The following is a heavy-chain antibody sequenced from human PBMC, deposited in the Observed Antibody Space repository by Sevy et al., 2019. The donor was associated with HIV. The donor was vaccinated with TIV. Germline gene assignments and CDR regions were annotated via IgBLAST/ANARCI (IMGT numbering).Heavy chain of an antibody. CDR2: IKQDGSEK. CDR1: GFTFSSYW. CDR3: VRDSLVVVGAPQLAYYYYMDV. J-gene: IGHJ6*03. D-gene: IGHD2-15*01. V-gene: IGHV3-7*03. Sequence: GESLKISCAASGFTFSSYWMSWVRQAPGKGLEWVANIKQDGSEKYYVDSVKGRLTISRDNAKNSLYLQMNSLRVGETAVYYCVRDSLVVVGAPQLAYYYYMDVWGKGTTVTVSS.